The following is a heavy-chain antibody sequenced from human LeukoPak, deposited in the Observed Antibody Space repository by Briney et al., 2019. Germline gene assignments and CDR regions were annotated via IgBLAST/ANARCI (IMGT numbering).Heavy chain of an antibody. CDR3: ARGIWFGDH. CDR1: GFTFSSYA. J-gene: IGHJ4*02. D-gene: IGHD3-10*01. V-gene: IGHV3-30*04. Sequence: PGRSLRLSCAASGFTFSSYAMHWVRQDPGKGLEWVAVISYDGSNKYYADSVKGRFTISRDNSKNTLYLQMNSLRAEDTAVYYCARGIWFGDHWGQGTLVTVSS. CDR2: ISYDGSNK.